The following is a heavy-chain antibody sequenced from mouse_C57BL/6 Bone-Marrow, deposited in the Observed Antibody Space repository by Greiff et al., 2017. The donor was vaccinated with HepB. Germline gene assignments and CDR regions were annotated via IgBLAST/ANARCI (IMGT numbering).Heavy chain of an antibody. Sequence: QVQLQQSGAELARPGASVKLSCKASGYTFTSYGISWVKQRTGQGLEWIGEIYPRSGNTYYNEKFKGKATLTADKSSSTAYMELRSLTSEDSAVYFCARATFLLRFFDYWGQGTTLTVSS. CDR1: GYTFTSYG. CDR2: IYPRSGNT. CDR3: ARATFLLRFFDY. V-gene: IGHV1-81*01. J-gene: IGHJ2*01. D-gene: IGHD1-1*01.